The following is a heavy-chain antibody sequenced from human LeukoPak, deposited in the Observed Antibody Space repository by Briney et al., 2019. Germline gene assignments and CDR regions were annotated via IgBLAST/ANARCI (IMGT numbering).Heavy chain of an antibody. V-gene: IGHV3-33*01. Sequence: GGSLRLSCVVSGFIFSRYGMHWVRQAPGKGLEWVAVIWHDGSSKYYADSVKGRFTISRDNSENTLYLQMNSLRAEDTAVYYCSCSSTSWTPVDYWGQGTLVTVSS. CDR1: GFIFSRYG. CDR2: IWHDGSSK. D-gene: IGHD2-2*01. J-gene: IGHJ4*02. CDR3: SCSSTSWTPVDY.